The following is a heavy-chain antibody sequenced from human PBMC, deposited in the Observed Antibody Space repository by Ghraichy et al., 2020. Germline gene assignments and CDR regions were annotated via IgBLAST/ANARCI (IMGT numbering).Heavy chain of an antibody. CDR1: GFTFSSYA. V-gene: IGHV3-23*01. CDR3: AKDTDLWALWFGELFPLYYGMDV. Sequence: GGSLRLSCAASGFTFSSYAMSWVRQAPAKGLEWVSAISGSGGSTYYADSVKGRFTISRDNSKNTLYLQMNSLRAEDTAVYYCAKDTDLWALWFGELFPLYYGMDVWGQGTTVTVSS. J-gene: IGHJ6*02. D-gene: IGHD3-10*01. CDR2: ISGSGGST.